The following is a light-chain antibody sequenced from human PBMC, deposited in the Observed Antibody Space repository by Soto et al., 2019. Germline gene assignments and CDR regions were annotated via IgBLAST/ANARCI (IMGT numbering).Light chain of an antibody. Sequence: QSALTQPPSVSGPPGQSVAISCTGTSSDVGGSNGVSWYQQPPGTAPKLIIYDVSNRPSGVPDRFSGSKSGNTASLIISGLQAEDEGDYYCSSYTSSSTYVFGTGTKVTVL. CDR2: DVS. CDR1: SSDVGGSNG. CDR3: SSYTSSSTYV. J-gene: IGLJ1*01. V-gene: IGLV2-18*02.